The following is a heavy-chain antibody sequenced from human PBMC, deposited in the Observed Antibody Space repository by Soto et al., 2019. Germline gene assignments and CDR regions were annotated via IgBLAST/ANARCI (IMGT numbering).Heavy chain of an antibody. V-gene: IGHV4-59*01. CDR1: GGSISSYY. CDR3: RSNDYSNYYNDY. Sequence: SETLSLTWTVSGGSISSYYWIWFRQPPGKGLEWIGYIYYSGSTNYNPSLKSRVTISVDTSKNQFSLKLSSVTAADTAAYYCRSNDYSNYYNDYWGQGTLVTVSS. J-gene: IGHJ4*02. D-gene: IGHD4-4*01. CDR2: IYYSGST.